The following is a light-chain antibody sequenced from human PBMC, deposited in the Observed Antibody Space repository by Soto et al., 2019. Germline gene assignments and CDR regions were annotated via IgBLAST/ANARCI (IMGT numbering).Light chain of an antibody. CDR3: CSYAGSRIVV. Sequence: QSALTQPASVSGSPGQSITISCTGTSSDVGSYNLVSWYQHHPGTAPKLMIYEVNKRPAGVSNRCSGSKSGNTASLTMSGLQAEDEDDYYCCSYAGSRIVVFGGGTQVTVL. J-gene: IGLJ2*01. CDR1: SSDVGSYNL. V-gene: IGLV2-23*02. CDR2: EVN.